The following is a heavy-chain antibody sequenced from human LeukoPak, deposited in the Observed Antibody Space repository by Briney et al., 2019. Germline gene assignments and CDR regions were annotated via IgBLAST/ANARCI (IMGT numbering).Heavy chain of an antibody. J-gene: IGHJ4*02. CDR3: ARDVKVGATSWFDY. CDR2: ISSSSSYI. CDR1: GFTFSSYS. V-gene: IGHV3-21*01. D-gene: IGHD1-26*01. Sequence: PGGSLRLSYAASGFTFSSYSMNWVRQAPGKGLEWVSSISSSSSYIYYADSVKGRFTISRDNAKNSLYLQMNSLRAEDTAVYYCARDVKVGATSWFDYWGQGTLVTVSS.